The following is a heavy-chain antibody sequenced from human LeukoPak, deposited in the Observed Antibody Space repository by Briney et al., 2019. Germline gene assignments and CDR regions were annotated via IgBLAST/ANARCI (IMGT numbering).Heavy chain of an antibody. CDR1: GYCFINYW. CDR2: IYNGDSNT. V-gene: IGHV5-51*01. CDR3: ARLDGGNNFDY. D-gene: IGHD4-23*01. Sequence: GESLNISCNGSGYCFINYWISWLRQMPGKGLVWMGIIYNGDSNTRYSASFRGQVTISADKSISTAYLQWSSLKASDTAMYYCARLDGGNNFDYWGQGTLVTV. J-gene: IGHJ4*02.